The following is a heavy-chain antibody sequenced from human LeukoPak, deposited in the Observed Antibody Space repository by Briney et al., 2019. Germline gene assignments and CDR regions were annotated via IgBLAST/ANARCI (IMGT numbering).Heavy chain of an antibody. V-gene: IGHV1-69*05. CDR1: GGTFSSYA. CDR3: ARDDSSGYYTPLSS. J-gene: IGHJ5*02. CDR2: IIPIFGTA. D-gene: IGHD3-22*01. Sequence: GASVKVSCKASGGTFSSYAISWVRQAPGRGLEWMGRIIPIFGTANYAQKFQGRVTITTDESTSTAYMELSSLRSEDTAVYYCARDDSSGYYTPLSSWGQGTLVTVSS.